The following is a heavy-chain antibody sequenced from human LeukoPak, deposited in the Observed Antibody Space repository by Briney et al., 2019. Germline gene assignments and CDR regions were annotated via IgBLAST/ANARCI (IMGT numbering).Heavy chain of an antibody. V-gene: IGHV3-23*01. J-gene: IGHJ4*02. CDR1: GFTFSAYG. D-gene: IGHD2-21*02. Sequence: GGSLRLSCAASGFTFSAYGMSWFRQAPGQGLEWVSAITYSSGNTYYADSVKGRFTISRDNSKNTLYLQMNSLRAEDTALYYCAKDGTECGGDCYSDYWGQGTLVTVSS. CDR3: AKDGTECGGDCYSDY. CDR2: ITYSSGNT.